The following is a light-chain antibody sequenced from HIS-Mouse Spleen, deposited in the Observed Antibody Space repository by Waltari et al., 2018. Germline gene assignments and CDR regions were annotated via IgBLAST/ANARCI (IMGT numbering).Light chain of an antibody. CDR3: AAWDDSLSGPV. J-gene: IGLJ3*02. Sequence: QSVLTQPPSASGTPGQRVTISCSGSSSNIGSNYVYWYQELPGTAPKHRIMRNNGRTSGIPDGFSGSECGTSASRAISGLRSQDEADYYCAAWDDSLSGPVFGGGTKLTVL. CDR1: SSNIGSNY. V-gene: IGLV1-47*01. CDR2: RNN.